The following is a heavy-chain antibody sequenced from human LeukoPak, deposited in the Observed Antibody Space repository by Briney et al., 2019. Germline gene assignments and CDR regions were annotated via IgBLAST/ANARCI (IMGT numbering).Heavy chain of an antibody. J-gene: IGHJ3*02. D-gene: IGHD5-24*01. Sequence: ASVKVSCKTSGYSFTNYNLHWVRQAPGQRLEWMGIIKPSGGDTNYAQKFQGRVFMTRDTSTSTVYLELSSLKAEDTAVYYCARVRDGDNDAYDIWGQGTVVTVSS. CDR1: GYSFTNYN. CDR3: ARVRDGDNDAYDI. V-gene: IGHV1-46*01. CDR2: IKPSGGDT.